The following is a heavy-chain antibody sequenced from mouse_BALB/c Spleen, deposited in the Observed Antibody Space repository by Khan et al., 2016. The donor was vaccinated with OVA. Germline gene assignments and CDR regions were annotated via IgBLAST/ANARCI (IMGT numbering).Heavy chain of an antibody. CDR1: GYTFTSYW. Sequence: QVHVKQSGAELVRPGASVKLSCKASGYTFTSYWMNWVKQRPGQGLEWIGMIDPSDSETHYNQMFKDKATLTVDKSSSTAYMQLSSLTSEDSAVYDCARRDGNSLYWYFDVWGAGTTVTVSS. D-gene: IGHD2-1*01. V-gene: IGHV1-61*01. J-gene: IGHJ1*01. CDR2: IDPSDSET. CDR3: ARRDGNSLYWYFDV.